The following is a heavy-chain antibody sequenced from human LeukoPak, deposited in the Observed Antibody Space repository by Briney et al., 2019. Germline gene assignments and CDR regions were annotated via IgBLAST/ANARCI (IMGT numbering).Heavy chain of an antibody. Sequence: SETLSLTCTVSGGSISSGGYYWSWIRQPPGKGLEWIGYIYHSGSTYYNPSLKSRVTISVDRSKNQFSLKLSSVTAADTAVYYCARGGGYYYDSSGYMRDWGQGTLVTVSS. CDR3: ARGGGYYYDSSGYMRD. CDR2: IYHSGST. V-gene: IGHV4-30-2*01. D-gene: IGHD3-22*01. J-gene: IGHJ4*02. CDR1: GGSISSGGYY.